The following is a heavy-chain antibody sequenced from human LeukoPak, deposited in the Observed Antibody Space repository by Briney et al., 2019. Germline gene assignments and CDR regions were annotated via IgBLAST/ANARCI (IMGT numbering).Heavy chain of an antibody. V-gene: IGHV3-53*01. CDR2: IYRGGTT. J-gene: IGHJ4*02. CDR3: ARVAVERLYHYGNSGCHLDY. CDR1: GVTPSSNY. D-gene: IGHD3-22*01. Sequence: PRGSLRLSPAAPGVTPSSNYMSWVRQGPGKGLEWGSVIYRGGTTYYADSVYGRFTISRDNSKNTMYLQMISLRAEDTAVYYCARVAVERLYHYGNSGCHLDYWGQGTLVTVSS.